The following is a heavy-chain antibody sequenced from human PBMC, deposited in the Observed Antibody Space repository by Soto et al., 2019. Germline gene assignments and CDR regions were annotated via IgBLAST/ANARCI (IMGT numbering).Heavy chain of an antibody. Sequence: SETLSLTCTVSGGSISSDGYYWSWFRQHPVKGLEWFGYIYYSGSTYYKPSLKSRVTISVDTSKNQFSLKLSSVTAADTAVYYCARGGGSGSYYSYAFDIWGQGTMVTVSS. J-gene: IGHJ3*02. CDR3: ARGGGSGSYYSYAFDI. V-gene: IGHV4-31*03. CDR2: IYYSGST. D-gene: IGHD3-10*01. CDR1: GGSISSDGYY.